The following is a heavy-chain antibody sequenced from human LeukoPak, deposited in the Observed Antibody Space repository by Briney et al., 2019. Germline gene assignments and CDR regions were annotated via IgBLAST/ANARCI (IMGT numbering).Heavy chain of an antibody. CDR2: IKQDGSEK. Sequence: GGSLRLSCAASGFTFSSYWMSWVRQAPGKGLEWVANIKQDGSEKYYVDSVKGRFTISRDNAKNSLYLQMNSLRAEDTAVYYCARARLLWFGESKNYYFDYWGQGTLVTVSS. D-gene: IGHD3-10*01. CDR3: ARARLLWFGESKNYYFDY. J-gene: IGHJ4*02. V-gene: IGHV3-7*01. CDR1: GFTFSSYW.